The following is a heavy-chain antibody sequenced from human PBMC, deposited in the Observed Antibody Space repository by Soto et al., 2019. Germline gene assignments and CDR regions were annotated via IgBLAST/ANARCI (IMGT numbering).Heavy chain of an antibody. D-gene: IGHD6-13*01. V-gene: IGHV4-31*03. Sequence: PSETLSLPCTVSGGSIRSGGFYWTWIRRHPGKGLEWIGYIYYSGSTYYNPSLKSRVTISLDTSKIQFSLKLSSVTAADTAVYYCAREGAAAGLDYWGQGTLVTVSS. CDR3: AREGAAAGLDY. CDR2: IYYSGST. CDR1: GGSIRSGGFY. J-gene: IGHJ4*02.